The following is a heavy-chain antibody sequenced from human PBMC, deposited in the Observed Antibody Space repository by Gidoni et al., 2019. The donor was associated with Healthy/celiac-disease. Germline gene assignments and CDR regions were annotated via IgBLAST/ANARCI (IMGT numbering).Heavy chain of an antibody. D-gene: IGHD1-26*01. CDR1: GFTFSSYG. CDR2: IWYDGSNK. V-gene: IGHV3-33*01. CDR3: ARGSIVGATTLVAY. Sequence: QVQLVESGGGVVQPGRSLRLSCAASGFTFSSYGMHWVRQAPGKGLEWVAVIWYDGSNKYYADSVKGRFTISRDNSKNTLYLQMNSLRAEDTAVYYCARGSIVGATTLVAYWGQGTLVTVSS. J-gene: IGHJ4*02.